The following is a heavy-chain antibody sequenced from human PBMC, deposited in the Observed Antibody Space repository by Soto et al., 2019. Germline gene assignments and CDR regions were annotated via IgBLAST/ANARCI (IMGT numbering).Heavy chain of an antibody. Sequence: HPGGSLRLSCAVSVFSFSAYGFRWARQAPGKGLEWVAVVSYDGRNNFYADSVKGRFTISRDNSKNTVYLQMNSLRADDTAVYYCVKGPRMAAANRYYGMDIWGQGTMVTVSS. CDR1: VFSFSAYG. D-gene: IGHD2-15*01. CDR3: VKGPRMAAANRYYGMDI. V-gene: IGHV3-30*18. J-gene: IGHJ6*02. CDR2: VSYDGRNN.